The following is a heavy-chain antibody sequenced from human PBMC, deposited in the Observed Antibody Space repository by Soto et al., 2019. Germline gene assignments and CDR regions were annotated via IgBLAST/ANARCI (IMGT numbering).Heavy chain of an antibody. J-gene: IGHJ6*02. D-gene: IGHD1-7*01. CDR2: INAGNGNT. CDR1: GYTFTSYA. Sequence: XSVKVSCKASGYTFTSYAMHWVRQAPGQRLEWMGWINAGNGNTKYSQKFQGRVTITRDTSASTAYMELSSLRSEDTAVYYCASPQLELRNYYGMDVWGQGTTVTGSS. CDR3: ASPQLELRNYYGMDV. V-gene: IGHV1-3*01.